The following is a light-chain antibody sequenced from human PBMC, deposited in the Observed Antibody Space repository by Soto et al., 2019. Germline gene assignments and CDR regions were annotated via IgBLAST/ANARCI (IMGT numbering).Light chain of an antibody. CDR3: QQYDNWPPWT. CDR1: QSVSSN. J-gene: IGKJ1*01. Sequence: EIVMKQSPATLSVSKGERATLSCRASQSVSSNLAWYQQKPGQAPRLLIYGASTRATGIPARFSGSGSGTEFTLTISSLQSEDFAVYYCQQYDNWPPWTFGQGTKVDIK. V-gene: IGKV3D-15*01. CDR2: GAS.